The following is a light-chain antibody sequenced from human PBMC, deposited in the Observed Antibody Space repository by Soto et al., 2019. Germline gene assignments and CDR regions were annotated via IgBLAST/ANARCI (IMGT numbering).Light chain of an antibody. CDR1: SSDVGGYNY. CDR3: SSYTTSNTRQIV. J-gene: IGLJ1*01. V-gene: IGLV2-14*03. CDR2: DVS. Sequence: ASVSGSPGQSITISCTGTSSDVGGYNYVSWYQHHPGKAPKLMIFDVSNRPSGVSNRFSGSKSGNTASLTISGLQPEDEADYYCSSYTTSNTRQIVFGTGTKVTVL.